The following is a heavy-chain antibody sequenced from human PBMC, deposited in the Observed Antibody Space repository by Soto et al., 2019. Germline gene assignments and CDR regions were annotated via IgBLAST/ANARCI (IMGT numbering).Heavy chain of an antibody. CDR3: ARDRRGVNTAMVIGFDYYMDV. CDR2: INSDGSST. D-gene: IGHD5-18*01. CDR1: GFTFSSYW. J-gene: IGHJ6*03. Sequence: EVQLVESGGGLVQPGGSLRLSCAASGFTFSSYWMHWVRQAPGKGLVWVSRINSDGSSTSYADSVKGRFTISRDNAKNTLYLQMNSLRAEDTAVYYCARDRRGVNTAMVIGFDYYMDVWGKGTTVTVSS. V-gene: IGHV3-74*01.